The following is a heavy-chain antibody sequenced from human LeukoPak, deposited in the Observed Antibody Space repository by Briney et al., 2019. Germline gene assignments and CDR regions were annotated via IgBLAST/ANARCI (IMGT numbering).Heavy chain of an antibody. CDR2: INTNTGNP. J-gene: IGHJ5*02. CDR1: GYTFTSYA. V-gene: IGHV7-4-1*02. Sequence: ASVKVSCKASGYTFTSYAMNWVRQAPGQGLEWMGWINTNTGNPTYAQGFTGRFVFSLDTSVSTAYLQISSLKAEDTAVYYCARDPPPELEPYLGSWFDPWGQGTLVTVSS. CDR3: ARDPPPELEPYLGSWFDP. D-gene: IGHD1-1*01.